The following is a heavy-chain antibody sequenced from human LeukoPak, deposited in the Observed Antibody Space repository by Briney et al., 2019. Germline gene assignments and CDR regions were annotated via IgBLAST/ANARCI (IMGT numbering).Heavy chain of an antibody. V-gene: IGHV4-59*01. CDR2: IHYTGST. Sequence: SETLSLTCTVSGGSISSYQWNWIRQPPGKGLECIGYIHYTGSTNYNPSLKSRVTISVDTSKNQFSLKLSSVTAADTAIYYCARGGYYGSGNDFRFDPWGQGPLPTVSS. CDR1: GGSISSYQ. D-gene: IGHD3-10*01. CDR3: ARGGYYGSGNDFRFDP. J-gene: IGHJ5*02.